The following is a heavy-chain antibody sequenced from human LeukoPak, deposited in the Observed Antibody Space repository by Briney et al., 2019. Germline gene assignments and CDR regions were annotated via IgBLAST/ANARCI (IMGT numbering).Heavy chain of an antibody. J-gene: IGHJ4*02. CDR2: INSDGTWI. V-gene: IGHV3-74*01. CDR3: ARSAYCGANCHYYFDY. CDR1: GFTLNNYW. Sequence: PGGSLRLSCAASGFTLNNYWMHWVRHIPGRGLVWVSRINSDGTWINYADSVQGRFTVSRDNAKNTLYLQMNSLRAEDTATYYCARSAYCGANCHYYFDYWGQGTLVTASS. D-gene: IGHD2-21*02.